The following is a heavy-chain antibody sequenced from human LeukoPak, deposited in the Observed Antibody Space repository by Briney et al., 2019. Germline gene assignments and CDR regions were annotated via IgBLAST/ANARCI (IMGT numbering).Heavy chain of an antibody. CDR3: AKGLSVWSGPPYYFDY. Sequence: PGGSLRLSCAASGFTFSSYAMSWVRQAPGKGLEWVSAISGSGGSTYYADSVKGRFTISRDNSKNTLYLQMNSLRAEDTAVYYCAKGLSVWSGPPYYFDYWGQGTLVTVSS. V-gene: IGHV3-23*01. CDR1: GFTFSSYA. D-gene: IGHD3-3*01. CDR2: ISGSGGST. J-gene: IGHJ4*02.